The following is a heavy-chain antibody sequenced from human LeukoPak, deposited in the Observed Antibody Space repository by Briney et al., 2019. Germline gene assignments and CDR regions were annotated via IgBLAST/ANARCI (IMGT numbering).Heavy chain of an antibody. Sequence: SETLSLTCAVYGGSFSGYYWSWIRQPPGKGLEWIGEINHSGSTNYNPSLKSRVTISVDTSKNQFSLKLSSVTAADTAVYYCARGTGYDFWSGYYCNWFDPWGQGTLVTVSS. CDR2: INHSGST. J-gene: IGHJ5*02. CDR1: GGSFSGYY. CDR3: ARGTGYDFWSGYYCNWFDP. V-gene: IGHV4-34*01. D-gene: IGHD3-3*01.